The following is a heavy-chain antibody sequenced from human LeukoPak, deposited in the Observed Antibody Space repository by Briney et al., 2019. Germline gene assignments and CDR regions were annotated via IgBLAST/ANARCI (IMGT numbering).Heavy chain of an antibody. J-gene: IGHJ4*02. CDR3: AGDKGLWFGELSGAFDY. CDR2: IYYSGST. V-gene: IGHV4-59*01. CDR1: GGSISSYH. D-gene: IGHD3-10*01. Sequence: SETLSLTCTVSGGSISSYHWSWIRQPPGKGLEWIGYIYYSGSTNYNPSLKSRVTISVDTSKNQFSLKLSSVTAADTAVYYCAGDKGLWFGELSGAFDYWGQGTLVAVSS.